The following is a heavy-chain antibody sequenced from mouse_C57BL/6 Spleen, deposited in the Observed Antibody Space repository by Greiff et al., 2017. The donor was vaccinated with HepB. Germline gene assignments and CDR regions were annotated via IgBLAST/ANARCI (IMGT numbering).Heavy chain of an antibody. CDR3: ARARDGGSHWYFDV. J-gene: IGHJ1*03. CDR2: IDPSDSYT. D-gene: IGHD1-1*02. V-gene: IGHV1-69*01. Sequence: QVQLQQPGAELVMPGASVKLSCKASGYTFTSYWMHWVKQRPGQGLEWIGEIDPSDSYTNYNQKFKGKSTLTVDKSSSTAYMQLSSLTSEDSAVYYCARARDGGSHWYFDVWGTGTSVTVSS. CDR1: GYTFTSYW.